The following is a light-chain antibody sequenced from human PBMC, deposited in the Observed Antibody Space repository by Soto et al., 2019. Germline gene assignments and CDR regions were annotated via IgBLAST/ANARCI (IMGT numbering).Light chain of an antibody. Sequence: EIVMTQSPATLSVAPGERTTLSCRASQSISSNLAWYQQIPGQAPRLLIYGAVTRATGIPARFSGSGSGTEFTLIISSLQSEDFAVYYCQQYNNWPLTFGGGTKVEI. V-gene: IGKV3-15*01. CDR3: QQYNNWPLT. J-gene: IGKJ4*01. CDR1: QSISSN. CDR2: GAV.